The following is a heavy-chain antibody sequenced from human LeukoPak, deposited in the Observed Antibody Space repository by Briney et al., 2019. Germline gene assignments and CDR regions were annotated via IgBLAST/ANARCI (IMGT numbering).Heavy chain of an antibody. V-gene: IGHV3-72*01. CDR3: ARVWFHPWWGYMDV. J-gene: IGHJ6*03. Sequence: GGSLRLSCAASGFTFSDHYMDWVRQAPGKGLEWVGRTRNKANSYTTEYAASVKGRFTISRDDSKNSLYLQMNSLKTEDTAVYYCARVWFHPWWGYMDVWGKGTTVTVSS. D-gene: IGHD2-15*01. CDR2: TRNKANSYTT. CDR1: GFTFSDHY.